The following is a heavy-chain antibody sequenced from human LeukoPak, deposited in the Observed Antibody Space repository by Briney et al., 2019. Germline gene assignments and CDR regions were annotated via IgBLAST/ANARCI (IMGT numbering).Heavy chain of an antibody. J-gene: IGHJ5*02. D-gene: IGHD1-26*01. CDR1: GGTFSSYA. CDR3: AKGDGLRRGTYYNLDL. Sequence: GSSVKVSCKASGGTFSSYAISWVRQAPGQGLEWMGGIIPIFGTANYAQKFQGRVTITTDESTSTAYMELSSLRSEDTAVYYCAKGDGLRRGTYYNLDLWGQGTLVTVSS. CDR2: IIPIFGTA. V-gene: IGHV1-69*05.